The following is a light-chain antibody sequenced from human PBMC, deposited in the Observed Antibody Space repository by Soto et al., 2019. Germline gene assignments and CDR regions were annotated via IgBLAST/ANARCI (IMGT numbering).Light chain of an antibody. CDR3: QQYNTSPT. CDR1: QSVSSSF. J-gene: IGKJ1*01. V-gene: IGKV3-20*01. Sequence: EIVLTQSPGTLSLSPGDRATLSCRASQSVSSSFLAWYQQRPAQPPRLLIYGASYRATGIPDRFSGSGSGTDFTLTISRLEPEDFAVYYCQQYNTSPTFGQGTKVDIK. CDR2: GAS.